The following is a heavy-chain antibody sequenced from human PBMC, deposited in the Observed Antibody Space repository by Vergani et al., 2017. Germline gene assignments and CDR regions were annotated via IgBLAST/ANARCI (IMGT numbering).Heavy chain of an antibody. CDR3: AKDKGYRSSWWGCFDY. J-gene: IGHJ4*02. V-gene: IGHV3-9*01. D-gene: IGHD6-13*01. Sequence: EVQLVESGGGLVQPGRSLRLSCAASGFTFDDYAMHWVRQAPGKGLEWVSGISWNSGSIGYADSVKGRFTISRDNAKNSLYLQMNSLRAEDTALYYCAKDKGYRSSWWGCFDYWGQGTLVTVSS. CDR1: GFTFDDYA. CDR2: ISWNSGSI.